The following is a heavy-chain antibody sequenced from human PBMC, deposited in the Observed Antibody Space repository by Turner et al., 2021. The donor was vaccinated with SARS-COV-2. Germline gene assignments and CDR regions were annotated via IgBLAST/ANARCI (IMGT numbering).Heavy chain of an antibody. D-gene: IGHD2-2*01. CDR1: GGSISSGGYH. CDR2: IYYSGST. Sequence: GQLQESGPGLVKPSQTLSLTCTVSGGSISSGGYHWSWIRQHPGKGLEWIGYIYYSGSTYYNPSLKSRVTISVDTSKNQFSLKLSSVTAADTAVYYCARDVSPVAGGTDWFDPWGQGTLVTVSS. V-gene: IGHV4-31*03. CDR3: ARDVSPVAGGTDWFDP. J-gene: IGHJ5*02.